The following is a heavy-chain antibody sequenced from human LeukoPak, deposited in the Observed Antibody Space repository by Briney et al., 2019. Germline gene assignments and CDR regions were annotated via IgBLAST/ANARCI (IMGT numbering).Heavy chain of an antibody. Sequence: GGSLRLSCAASGFTFSSYAMSWVRQAPGKGLEWVSAISGSGGSTYYADSVKGRFTISRDNSKNTLYLQMNSLRAEDTAVYYCANYCSGGSCPYYYYYGMDVWGQGTTVTVSS. CDR1: GFTFSSYA. V-gene: IGHV3-23*01. CDR3: ANYCSGGSCPYYYYYGMDV. CDR2: ISGSGGST. J-gene: IGHJ6*02. D-gene: IGHD2-15*01.